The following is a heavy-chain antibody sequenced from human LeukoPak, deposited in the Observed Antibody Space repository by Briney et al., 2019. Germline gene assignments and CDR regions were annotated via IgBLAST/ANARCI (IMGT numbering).Heavy chain of an antibody. CDR2: ISGSGGST. V-gene: IGHV3-23*01. CDR1: GFTFSSYA. J-gene: IGHJ6*03. Sequence: PGGSLRLSCAASGFTFSSYAMSWVRQAPGKGLEWVSAISGSGGSTYYADSVKGRFTISRDNSKNTLYLQMNSLRTEDTALYYCAKEGRRSDWSTYYYYMDVWGKGTTVTVSS. D-gene: IGHD3-9*01. CDR3: AKEGRRSDWSTYYYYMDV.